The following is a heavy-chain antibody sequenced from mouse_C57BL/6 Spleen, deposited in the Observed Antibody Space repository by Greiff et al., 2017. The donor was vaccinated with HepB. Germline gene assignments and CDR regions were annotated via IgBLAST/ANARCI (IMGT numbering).Heavy chain of an antibody. Sequence: VQLQQSGAELVRPGASVKLSCTASGFNIKDDYMHWVKQRPEQGLEWIGWIDPENGDTEYASKFQGKATITADTSSNTAYLQLSSLTSEDTAVYYCTYPLLFGFFAYWGQGTLVTVSA. J-gene: IGHJ3*01. CDR1: GFNIKDDY. CDR2: IDPENGDT. V-gene: IGHV14-4*01. CDR3: TYPLLFGFFAY. D-gene: IGHD2-12*01.